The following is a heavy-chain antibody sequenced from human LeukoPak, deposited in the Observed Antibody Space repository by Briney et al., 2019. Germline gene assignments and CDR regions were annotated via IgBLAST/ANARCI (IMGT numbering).Heavy chain of an antibody. CDR1: GASVNNHY. CDR3: ARGYCADDCSLSRYFGL. CDR2: IYTSGST. D-gene: IGHD2-21*02. J-gene: IGHJ2*01. Sequence: SETLSLTRTVSGASVNNHYWSWIRQPAGKGLEWIGRIYTSGSTNYNPSLRSRVTISLDTSKNQFSLNLYSVTAADTAVCYCARGYCADDCSLSRYFGLWGRGTPVTVHS. V-gene: IGHV4-4*07.